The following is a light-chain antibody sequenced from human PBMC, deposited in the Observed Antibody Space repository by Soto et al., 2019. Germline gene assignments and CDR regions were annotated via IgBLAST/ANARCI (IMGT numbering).Light chain of an antibody. CDR3: CSYTNSAYV. Sequence: HSLLAAPRAGSGCRGRWVTISYPRTSSDVGAYNYVSWYQQHPAKAPNLMIYDVSKRPSGVPDRFSGSKSGNTASLTISGLQAEDEGDYYCCSYTNSAYVFGTGTKVTVL. CDR1: SSDVGAYNY. CDR2: DVS. V-gene: IGLV2-11*01. J-gene: IGLJ1*01.